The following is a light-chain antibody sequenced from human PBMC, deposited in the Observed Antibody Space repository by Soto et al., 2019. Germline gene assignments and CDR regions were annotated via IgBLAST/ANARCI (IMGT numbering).Light chain of an antibody. CDR3: QHRSNWPSWT. CDR1: QSVGTY. Sequence: ENVLTQSPGTLPLSPGERATLSCRASQSVGTYLAWYQHKHGQAPRLLLFDASKRATGIPARFSGSGSGTDFTLTIISLEPEDFAVYYCQHRSNWPSWTFGEGTKVEIK. CDR2: DAS. V-gene: IGKV3-11*01. J-gene: IGKJ1*01.